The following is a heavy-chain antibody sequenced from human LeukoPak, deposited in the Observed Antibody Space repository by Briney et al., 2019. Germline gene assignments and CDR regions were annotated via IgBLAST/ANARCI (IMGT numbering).Heavy chain of an antibody. D-gene: IGHD4-11*01. CDR1: GGTFSSYA. CDR3: ARGGYSNYDNWFDP. Sequence: SVKVSCKASGGTFSSYAISWVRQAPGQGLEWMGGITPIFGTANYAQKFQGRVTITTDESTSTAYMELSSLRSEDTAVYYCARGGYSNYDNWFDPWGQGTLVTVSS. CDR2: ITPIFGTA. J-gene: IGHJ5*02. V-gene: IGHV1-69*05.